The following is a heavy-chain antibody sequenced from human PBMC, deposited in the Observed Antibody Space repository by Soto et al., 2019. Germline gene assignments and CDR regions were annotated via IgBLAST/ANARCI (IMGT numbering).Heavy chain of an antibody. CDR2: IIPIFGTA. V-gene: IGHV1-69*06. J-gene: IGHJ6*02. CDR3: ATKGRWYVGYYYYGMDV. Sequence: GASVKVSCKASGYTFTSYGISWVRQAPGQGLEWMGWIIPIFGTANYAQKFQGRVTMTEDTSTDTAYMELSSLRSEDTAVYYCATKGRWYVGYYYYGMDVWGQGTTVTVSS. D-gene: IGHD6-13*01. CDR1: GYTFTSYG.